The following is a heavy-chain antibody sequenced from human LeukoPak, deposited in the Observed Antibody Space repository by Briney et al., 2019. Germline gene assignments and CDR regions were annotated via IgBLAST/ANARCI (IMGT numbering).Heavy chain of an antibody. J-gene: IGHJ5*02. CDR2: IYYSGST. CDR1: GGSIINYY. CDR3: ARASGGYYNNWFDP. V-gene: IGHV4-59*01. D-gene: IGHD3-22*01. Sequence: ASETLSLTCTVSGGSIINYYWSWIRQPPGKGLEWIGYIYYSGSTNYNPSLKSRVTISVDTSKNQFSLKLSSVTAADTAVYYCARASGGYYNNWFDPWGQGTLVTVSS.